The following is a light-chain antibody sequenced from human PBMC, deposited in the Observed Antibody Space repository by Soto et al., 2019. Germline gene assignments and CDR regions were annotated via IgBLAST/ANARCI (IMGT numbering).Light chain of an antibody. J-gene: IGLJ2*01. Sequence: QSALTQPPSASWSPGQSVSISCTGTSSDIGAYNFVSWYQQHPGKAPRLMIYGVSKRPSGVPDRFSGSKSGNTASLTVPGLQAEDEADYYCSSYAGSNSYVVFGGGTK. CDR2: GVS. CDR3: SSYAGSNSYVV. V-gene: IGLV2-8*01. CDR1: SSDIGAYNF.